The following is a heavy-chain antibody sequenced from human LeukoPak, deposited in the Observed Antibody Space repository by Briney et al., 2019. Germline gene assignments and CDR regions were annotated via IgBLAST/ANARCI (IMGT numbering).Heavy chain of an antibody. D-gene: IGHD5-24*01. V-gene: IGHV4-59*08. J-gene: IGHJ5*02. CDR1: GGSISSYY. Sequence: SETLSLTCTVSGGSISSYYWSWIRQPPGKALEWIGYIYYSGSTNYNPSLKSRVTISVDTSKNQFSLKLSSVTAADTAVYYCARLRRDGYKGSWFDPWGQGTLVTVSS. CDR3: ARLRRDGYKGSWFDP. CDR2: IYYSGST.